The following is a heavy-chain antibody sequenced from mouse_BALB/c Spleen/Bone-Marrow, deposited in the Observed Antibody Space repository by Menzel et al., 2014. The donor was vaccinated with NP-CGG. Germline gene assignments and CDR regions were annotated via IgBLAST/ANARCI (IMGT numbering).Heavy chain of an antibody. CDR2: INPDSSTI. J-gene: IGHJ4*01. D-gene: IGHD1-3*01. CDR3: ARPSGSPYAMDY. Sequence: EVQLQQSGGGLVQPGGSLKLSCAASGFDFSRYWMSWVRQAPGKGLEWIGEINPDSSTINYTPSLKDKFIISRDNAKSTLYLQMSKVRSEGTALYYCARPSGSPYAMDYWGQGTSVTVSS. CDR1: GFDFSRYW. V-gene: IGHV4-1*02.